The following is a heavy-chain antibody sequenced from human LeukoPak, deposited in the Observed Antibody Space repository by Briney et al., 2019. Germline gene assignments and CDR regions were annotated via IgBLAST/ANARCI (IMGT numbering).Heavy chain of an antibody. V-gene: IGHV1-8*03. D-gene: IGHD2-15*01. CDR1: GYTFTSYD. CDR2: MNPNSGNT. J-gene: IGHJ4*02. Sequence: ASVKVSCKASGYTFTSYDINWVRQATGQGLEWMGWMNPNSGNTGYAQKFQGRVTITRNTSISTAYMELSSLRSEDTAVYYCARGYCSGGSCYSDYWGQGTLVTVSS. CDR3: ARGYCSGGSCYSDY.